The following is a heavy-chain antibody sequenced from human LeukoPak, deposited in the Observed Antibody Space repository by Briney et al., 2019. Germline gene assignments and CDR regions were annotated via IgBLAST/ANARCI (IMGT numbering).Heavy chain of an antibody. V-gene: IGHV4-59*01. CDR2: IYHSGST. J-gene: IGHJ4*02. Sequence: SETLSLTCTASGGSISSYYWNWIRQPPGKGLEWIGYIYHSGSTNYNPSLKSRVTISLDTSKNQFSLKLTSVTAADTAVHHCARDLAGFDYWGQGTLVTVSS. D-gene: IGHD6-25*01. CDR3: ARDLAGFDY. CDR1: GGSISSYY.